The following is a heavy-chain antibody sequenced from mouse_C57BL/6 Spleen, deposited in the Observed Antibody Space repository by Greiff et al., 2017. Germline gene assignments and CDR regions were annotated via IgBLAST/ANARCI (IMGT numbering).Heavy chain of an antibody. V-gene: IGHV1-15*01. CDR2: IDPETGGT. CDR1: GYTFTDYE. D-gene: IGHD1-1*01. CDR3: TRPLYGSSQTWFAY. J-gene: IGHJ3*01. Sequence: QVQLQQSGAELVRPGASVTLSCKASGYTFTDYEMHWVKQTPVHGLEWIGAIDPETGGTAYNQKFKGKAILTADKSSSTDYMELRSLTSEDSAVYYCTRPLYGSSQTWFAYWGQVTLVTVSA.